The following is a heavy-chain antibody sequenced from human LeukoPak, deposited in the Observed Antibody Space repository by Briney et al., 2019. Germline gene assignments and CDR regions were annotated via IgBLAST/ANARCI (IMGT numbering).Heavy chain of an antibody. V-gene: IGHV4-59*01. CDR3: AREQYLAYDVFGF. CDR1: SGSITGYY. D-gene: IGHD4-11*01. J-gene: IGHJ3*01. Sequence: SSETLSLTCTVSSGSITGYYWSWIRQPPGRGLEWIGYVHFSGTTSFNPSLKSRVTISVDTSKNQFSLRLSSMTAADTAVYYCAREQYLAYDVFGFWGQGTMVTVSS. CDR2: VHFSGTT.